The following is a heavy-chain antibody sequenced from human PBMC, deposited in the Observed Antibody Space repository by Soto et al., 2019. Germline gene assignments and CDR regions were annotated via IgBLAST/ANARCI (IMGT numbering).Heavy chain of an antibody. J-gene: IGHJ4*02. D-gene: IGHD4-17*01. V-gene: IGHV1-18*04. CDR3: VRAEGTTSDFDY. CDR1: GYTFTSYA. CDR2: ISNYHGNT. Sequence: QVQLVQSGAEVKRPGASVKVSCKASGYTFTSYAFSWVRQAPGQELELMGWISNYHGNTNYAQKLQGRVTMTTDTSTSTVYVELMSLRSGDTAVYFCVRAEGTTSDFDYWGQGTLVTVSS.